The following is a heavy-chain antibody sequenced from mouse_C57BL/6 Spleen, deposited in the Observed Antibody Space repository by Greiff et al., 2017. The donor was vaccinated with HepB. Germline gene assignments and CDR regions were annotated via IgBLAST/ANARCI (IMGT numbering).Heavy chain of an antibody. CDR1: GFTFSSYA. V-gene: IGHV5-4*03. J-gene: IGHJ3*01. CDR3: ARAPYHTGFAY. CDR2: ISDGGSYT. D-gene: IGHD1-1*01. Sequence: EVKLMESGGGLVKPGGSLKLSCAASGFTFSSYAMSWVRQTPEKRLEWVATISDGGSYTYYPDNVKGRFTISRDNAKNNLYLQMSHLKSEDTAMYYCARAPYHTGFAYWGQGTLVTVSA.